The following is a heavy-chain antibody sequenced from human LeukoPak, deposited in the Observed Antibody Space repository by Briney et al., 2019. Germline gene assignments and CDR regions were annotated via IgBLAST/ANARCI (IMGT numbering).Heavy chain of an antibody. V-gene: IGHV1-2*02. CDR2: IKPNSGDT. CDR1: GYTFIDYY. Sequence: ASVKVSCKASGYTFIDYYMHWVRQAPGQGLEWMGLIKPNSGDTTYAQQFQGRVTLTRDTSISTAYMELSSMRSDDTALYFCARGGAIEWLKSSNGPVDALTLWGRGAMVTVSS. J-gene: IGHJ3*01. D-gene: IGHD6-19*01. CDR3: ARGGAIEWLKSSNGPVDALTL.